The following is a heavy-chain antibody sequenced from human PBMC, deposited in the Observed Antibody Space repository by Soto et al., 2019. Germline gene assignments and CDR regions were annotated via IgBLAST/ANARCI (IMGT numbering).Heavy chain of an antibody. CDR2: IYYSGST. V-gene: IGHV4-61*01. D-gene: IGHD3-3*01. CDR1: GGSVSSGSYY. J-gene: IGHJ2*01. Sequence: QVQLQESGPGLVKPSETLSLTCTVSGGSVSSGSYYWSWIRQPPGKGLEWIGYIYYSGSTNYNPSLQSRVTLSVDTSKNQFSLKLSSVTAADTAVYYCARDRNRDDFWSGPTHYWYFDLWGRGTLVTVSS. CDR3: ARDRNRDDFWSGPTHYWYFDL.